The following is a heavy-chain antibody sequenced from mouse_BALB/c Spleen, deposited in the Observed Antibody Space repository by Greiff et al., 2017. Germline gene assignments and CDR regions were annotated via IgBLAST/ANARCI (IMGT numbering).Heavy chain of an antibody. CDR3: TITTARGSFDY. J-gene: IGHJ2*01. CDR2: IYPGSGST. Sequence: LQQPGSELVRPGASVKLSCKASGYTFTSYWMHWVKQRHGQGLEWIGNIYPGSGSTNYDEKFKSKGTLTVDTSSSTAYMHLSSLTSEDSAVYYCTITTARGSFDYWGQGTTLTVSS. CDR1: GYTFTSYW. D-gene: IGHD1-2*01. V-gene: IGHV1S22*01.